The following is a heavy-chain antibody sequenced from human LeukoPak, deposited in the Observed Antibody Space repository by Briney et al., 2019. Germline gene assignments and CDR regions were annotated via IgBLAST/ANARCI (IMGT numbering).Heavy chain of an antibody. Sequence: PSETLSLTCTVAGGSISSDDHYWDWIRQAPGKGLEWIGSLLYNGNTWYNPSLESRVTISVDTSENQFSLRLTSVNAADTALYFCTRRGSGNGGTYAGMDVWGPGTSVTVSS. V-gene: IGHV4-39*01. CDR3: TRRGSGNGGTYAGMDV. D-gene: IGHD1-26*01. CDR1: GGSISSDDHY. CDR2: LLYNGNT. J-gene: IGHJ6*02.